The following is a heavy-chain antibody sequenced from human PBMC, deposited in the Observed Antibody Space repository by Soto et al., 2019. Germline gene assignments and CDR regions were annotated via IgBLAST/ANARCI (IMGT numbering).Heavy chain of an antibody. CDR1: GDTFMGYY. Sequence: ASVKVSCKASGDTFMGYYMHWVRQAPGQGLEWMGWINPNSGGTKYAQKFQGWVTMTRDTSISTAYMELSRLRSEDTAIYYCATSFGSGSRAFDYWGQGALLTVSS. CDR3: ATSFGSGSRAFDY. V-gene: IGHV1-2*04. D-gene: IGHD3-10*01. CDR2: INPNSGGT. J-gene: IGHJ4*02.